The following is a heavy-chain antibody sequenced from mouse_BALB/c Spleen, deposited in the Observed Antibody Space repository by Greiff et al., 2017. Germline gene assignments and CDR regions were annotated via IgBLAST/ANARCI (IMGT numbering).Heavy chain of an antibody. J-gene: IGHJ4*01. CDR1: GFSLTSYG. CDR3: ARNTARAPYAMDY. D-gene: IGHD3-1*01. V-gene: IGHV2-2*02. Sequence: VKLVESGPGLVQPSQSLSITCTVSGFSLTSYGVHWVRQSPGKGLEWLGVIWSGGSTDYNAAFISRLSISKDNSKSQVFFKMNSLQANDTAIYYCARNTARAPYAMDYWGQGTSVTVSS. CDR2: IWSGGST.